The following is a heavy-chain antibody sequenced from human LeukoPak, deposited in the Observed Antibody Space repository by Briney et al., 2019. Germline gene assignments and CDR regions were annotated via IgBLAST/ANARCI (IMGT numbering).Heavy chain of an antibody. J-gene: IGHJ4*02. CDR1: GFTFSSYA. CDR2: ISGSGGST. CDR3: AKDRDYGDYGGYFDY. Sequence: GGSLRLSCAASGFTFSSYAMSWVRQAPGKGLEWVSAISGSGGSTYYADSVKGRFTISRDNSKNTLYLQMNSLRAEDTAVYYCAKDRDYGDYGGYFDYWGQGTLVNVSS. V-gene: IGHV3-23*01. D-gene: IGHD4-17*01.